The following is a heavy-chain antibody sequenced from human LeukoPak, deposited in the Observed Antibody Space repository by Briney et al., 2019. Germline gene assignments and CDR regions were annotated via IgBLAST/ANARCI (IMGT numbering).Heavy chain of an antibody. Sequence: ASVTVSCKSSDFTFSTDGISWVRQAPGQGLEWMRWINNYNGDTKYAQKVQGRVTMTTDTSTSTAYMELRSLRSDDTAVYYCARAPQYLHGWPWVHDSWGQGTLVTVSS. J-gene: IGHJ4*02. CDR2: INNYNGDT. CDR3: ARAPQYLHGWPWVHDS. D-gene: IGHD6-19*01. V-gene: IGHV1-18*01. CDR1: DFTFSTDG.